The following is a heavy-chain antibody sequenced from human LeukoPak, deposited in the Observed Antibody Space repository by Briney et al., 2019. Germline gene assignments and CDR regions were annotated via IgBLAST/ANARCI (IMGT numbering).Heavy chain of an antibody. CDR3: ASPGLRFDY. CDR2: ITSTSNTI. V-gene: IGHV3-48*02. D-gene: IGHD4-17*01. CDR1: GFTFSSYN. Sequence: GGSLRLSCAASGFTFSSYNINWVRQAPGKGLEWVSYITSTSNTIYYADSVKGRFTISRDNAKNSLYLQMNSLRDEDTAVYYCASPGLRFDYWGQGTLVTVSS. J-gene: IGHJ4*02.